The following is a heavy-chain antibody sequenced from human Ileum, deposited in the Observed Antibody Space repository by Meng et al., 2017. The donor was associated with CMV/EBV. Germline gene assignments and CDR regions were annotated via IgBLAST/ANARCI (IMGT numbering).Heavy chain of an antibody. CDR3: ARAYSTTNWFDP. CDR2: IRYDESNK. CDR1: GFTFSSYG. Sequence: GGSLRLSCAASGFTFSSYGMHWVRQAPGKGLEWVAFIRYDESNKFYADSVKGRFTISRDNSKDTLFLQMNSLRSDDTAVYYCARAYSTTNWFDPWGQGTLVTVSS. D-gene: IGHD2-21*01. J-gene: IGHJ5*02. V-gene: IGHV3-30*02.